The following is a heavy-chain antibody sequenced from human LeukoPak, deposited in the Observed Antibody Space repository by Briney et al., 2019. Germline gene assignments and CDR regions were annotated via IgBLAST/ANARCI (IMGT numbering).Heavy chain of an antibody. Sequence: GGSLRLSCAASGFTFSAYEMNWVRQAPGKGLEWVSYISDSGSTIYYADSVKGRFTISRDNAKNSLYLQMNSLRAKDTALYYCARDYYDSSGSSWFDPWGQGTLVTVSS. CDR3: ARDYYDSSGSSWFDP. J-gene: IGHJ5*02. D-gene: IGHD3-22*01. CDR1: GFTFSAYE. V-gene: IGHV3-48*03. CDR2: ISDSGSTI.